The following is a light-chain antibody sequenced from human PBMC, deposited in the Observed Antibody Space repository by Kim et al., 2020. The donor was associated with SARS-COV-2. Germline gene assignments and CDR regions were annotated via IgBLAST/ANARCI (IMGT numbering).Light chain of an antibody. CDR3: QQYDTSSRA. CDR1: QSISTW. CDR2: DAS. Sequence: SASVGDRVSITCRASQSISTWVAWYQQKPGKAPKLLIYDASTLQSGVSSRVSGSGSVTEFTLTISSLQPDDGATYFCQQYDTSSRAFGQGTKLEI. V-gene: IGKV1-5*01. J-gene: IGKJ1*01.